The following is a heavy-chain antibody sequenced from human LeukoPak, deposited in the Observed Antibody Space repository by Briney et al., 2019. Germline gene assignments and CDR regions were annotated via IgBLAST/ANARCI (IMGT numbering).Heavy chain of an antibody. CDR1: GFTVSSNY. CDR3: ARETFSDYDFWSGFSPFY. V-gene: IGHV3-66*01. D-gene: IGHD3-3*01. CDR2: FYSGGST. Sequence: GGSLRLSCAASGFTVSSNYMSWVRQAPGKGLEWVSVFYSGGSTYYADSVKGRFTISRDNSKNTLYLQMNSLRAEDTAVYYCARETFSDYDFWSGFSPFYWGQGTLVTVSS. J-gene: IGHJ4*02.